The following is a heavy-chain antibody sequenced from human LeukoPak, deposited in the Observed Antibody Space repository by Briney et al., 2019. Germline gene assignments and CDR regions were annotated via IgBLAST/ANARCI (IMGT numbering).Heavy chain of an antibody. J-gene: IGHJ4*02. CDR1: GFTFTDYY. V-gene: IGHV1-2*02. Sequence: ASVKVSCKSSGFTFTDYYMHWVRQAPGQGLEWVGYIGPHSSFTYSPQELQGRVTMTRDASMSTAYMELTRLTSDDTGVYYWVREGEGPLSKDFDYWGQGTLVTVSS. D-gene: IGHD2/OR15-2a*01. CDR3: VREGEGPLSKDFDY. CDR2: IGPHSSFT.